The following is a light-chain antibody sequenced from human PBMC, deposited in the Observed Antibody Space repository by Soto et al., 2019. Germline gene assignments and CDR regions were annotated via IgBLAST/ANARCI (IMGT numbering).Light chain of an antibody. Sequence: QSVLTQPASVSGAPGQRVTISCTGTSSDMGGDNDVHWYQQHPGKAPKLLIYDITNRPSGVSDRFSGSKSGNTASLTISGLQAEDEADYYCISYTSSSTVLFGGGTKLTVL. V-gene: IGLV2-14*01. J-gene: IGLJ2*01. CDR2: DIT. CDR3: ISYTSSSTVL. CDR1: SSDMGGDND.